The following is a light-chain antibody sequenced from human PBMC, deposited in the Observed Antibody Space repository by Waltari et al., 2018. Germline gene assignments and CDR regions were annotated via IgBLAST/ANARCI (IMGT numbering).Light chain of an antibody. CDR1: SSNIGSTF. CDR3: AAWDDSVGGV. Sequence: QSVLTQPPSASGTPGQRVTISCSGSSSNIGSTFVYWYQQLPGTAPKLLIYSNNQRPSGIPDRFSGSKSGTSASLTISGLRSEDGADYYCAAWDDSVGGVFGGGTKLTVL. V-gene: IGLV1-47*02. CDR2: SNN. J-gene: IGLJ3*02.